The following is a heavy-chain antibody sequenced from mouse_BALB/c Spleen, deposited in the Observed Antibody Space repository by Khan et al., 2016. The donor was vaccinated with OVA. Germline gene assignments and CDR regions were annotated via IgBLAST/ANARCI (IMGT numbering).Heavy chain of an antibody. Sequence: VQLKQSGPGLVKPSQSLSLTCTVTGYSITSDYAWNWIRQFPGNKLEWMGYISSTGSTNYNPSLKSRISITRDTSKNQFFLQLKSVTTEDTATYYCARSLYCSYGYALDCWGRGTSITVSA. CDR1: GYSITSDYA. D-gene: IGHD2-14*01. CDR2: ISSTGST. CDR3: ARSLYCSYGYALDC. V-gene: IGHV3-2*02. J-gene: IGHJ4*01.